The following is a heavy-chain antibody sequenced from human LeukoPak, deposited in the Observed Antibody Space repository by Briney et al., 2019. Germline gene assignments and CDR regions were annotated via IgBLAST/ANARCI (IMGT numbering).Heavy chain of an antibody. Sequence: SETLSLTCTVSGGSISSSSYYWGWIRQPPGKGLEWIGSIYYSGSTYYNPSLKSRVTISVDTSKNQFSLKLSSVTAADTAVYYCARESGTKGIDYWGQGTLVTVSS. J-gene: IGHJ4*02. CDR3: ARESGTKGIDY. D-gene: IGHD1-1*01. V-gene: IGHV4-39*02. CDR1: GGSISSSSYY. CDR2: IYYSGST.